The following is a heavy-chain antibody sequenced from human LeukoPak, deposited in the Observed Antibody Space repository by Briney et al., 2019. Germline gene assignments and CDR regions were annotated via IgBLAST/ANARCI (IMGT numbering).Heavy chain of an antibody. CDR3: ARGNSGYNYAFDI. Sequence: SETLSLTCTVSGGSISSYHWSWIRQPPGKGLQWIGFIYSSGSTNYNPSLKSRVTISLDTSKNQFSLRVSSVTSADTAVYYCARGNSGYNYAFDIWGQGTMVTVSS. V-gene: IGHV4-59*01. J-gene: IGHJ3*02. CDR1: GGSISSYH. D-gene: IGHD5-12*01. CDR2: IYSSGST.